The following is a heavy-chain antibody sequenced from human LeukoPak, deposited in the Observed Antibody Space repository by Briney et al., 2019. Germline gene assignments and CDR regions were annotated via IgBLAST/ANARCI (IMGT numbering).Heavy chain of an antibody. D-gene: IGHD1-26*01. J-gene: IGHJ4*02. CDR3: ARAKTSGSYLYDY. CDR1: GFTFSKYS. CDR2: ISTSSTYI. V-gene: IGHV3-21*01. Sequence: PGGSLRLSCAASGFTFSKYSMNWVRQAPGKGLEWVSSISTSSTYIYYADSMKGRFTVSRDNAKKSLYLQMSSLRAEDTAVYYCARAKTSGSYLYDYWGQGVLVTVSS.